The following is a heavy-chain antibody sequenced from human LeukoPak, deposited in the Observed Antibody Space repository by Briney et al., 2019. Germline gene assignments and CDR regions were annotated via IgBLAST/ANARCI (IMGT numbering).Heavy chain of an antibody. CDR1: GFTFSSYS. CDR2: ISSSSSTI. CDR3: ARPGDYVASDAFDI. J-gene: IGHJ3*02. Sequence: GGSLRLSCAASGFTFSSYSMNWVRQAPGKGLEWVSYISSSSSTIYYADSVKGRFTISRDNAKNSLYLQMNSLRAEDTAVYYCARPGDYVASDAFDIWGQGTMVTVSS. D-gene: IGHD4-17*01. V-gene: IGHV3-48*04.